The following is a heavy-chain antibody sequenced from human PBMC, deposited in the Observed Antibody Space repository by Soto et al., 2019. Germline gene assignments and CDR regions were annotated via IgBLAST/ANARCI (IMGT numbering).Heavy chain of an antibody. J-gene: IGHJ4*02. D-gene: IGHD6-19*01. CDR2: IYYTGST. V-gene: IGHV4-59*08. Sequence: SETLSLTCAVYGGSFSGYYWSWIRHPPGKGLEWIAYIYYTGSTNYNPSLKSRVTISLDTSKNQFSLKLYSVTAADTAVYYCARQSGYSSGWYPEWGQGTPVTVSS. CDR1: GGSFSGYY. CDR3: ARQSGYSSGWYPE.